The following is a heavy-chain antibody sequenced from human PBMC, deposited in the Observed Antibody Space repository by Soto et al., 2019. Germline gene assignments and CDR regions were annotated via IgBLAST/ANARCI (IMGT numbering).Heavy chain of an antibody. CDR3: ARRTNWDAFDI. J-gene: IGHJ3*02. CDR1: GYTFTGYY. V-gene: IGHV1-2*04. CDR2: INPNSGGT. D-gene: IGHD1-1*01. Sequence: ASVMVSCKASGYTFTGYYMHWVRQAPGQGLEWMGWINPNSGGTNYAQKFQGWVTMTRDTSISTAYMELSRLRSDDTAVYYCARRTNWDAFDIWGQGTMVTVSS.